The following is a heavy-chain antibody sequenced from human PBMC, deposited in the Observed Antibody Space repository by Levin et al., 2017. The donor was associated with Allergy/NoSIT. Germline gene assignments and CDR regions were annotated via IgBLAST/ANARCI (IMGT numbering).Heavy chain of an antibody. Sequence: GESLKISCAASGLSVSNNFMSWVRQAPGKGLECVSVIYSSGRTFYADSVKGRFTISRDDSKNTLYLQMNSLGVDDTAVYYCARDAFHDYSLDDDAFDIWGQGTMVTVSS. CDR3: ARDAFHDYSLDDDAFDI. CDR1: GLSVSNNF. D-gene: IGHD4-11*01. CDR2: IYSSGRT. V-gene: IGHV3-53*01. J-gene: IGHJ3*02.